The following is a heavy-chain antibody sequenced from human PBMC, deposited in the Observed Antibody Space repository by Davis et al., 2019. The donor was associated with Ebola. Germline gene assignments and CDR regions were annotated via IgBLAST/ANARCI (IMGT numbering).Heavy chain of an antibody. Sequence: GESLKISCAASGFTFSDHYMDWVRQAPGKGLEWVGRTRNKANSYTTEYAASVKGRFTISRDDSKNSLYLQMNSLKTEDTAVYYCAAIMGATIGYFDYWGQGTLVTVSS. CDR3: AAIMGATIGYFDY. V-gene: IGHV3-72*01. CDR2: TRNKANSYTT. CDR1: GFTFSDHY. J-gene: IGHJ4*02. D-gene: IGHD1-26*01.